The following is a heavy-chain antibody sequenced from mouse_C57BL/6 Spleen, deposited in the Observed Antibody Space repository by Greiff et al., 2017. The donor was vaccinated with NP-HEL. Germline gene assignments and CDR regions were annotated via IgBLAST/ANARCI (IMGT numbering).Heavy chain of an antibody. Sequence: QVQLQQPGAELVKPGASVKLSCKASGYTFTSYWMHWVKQRPGRGLVWIGRIDPINSDTKYNEKFKSKATLTVDKPSSTAYMQLSSLTSEDAAVYNCARGGTWTYDSMDDWGQGTSVTVSS. CDR2: IDPINSDT. CDR3: ARGGTWTYDSMDD. CDR1: GYTFTSYW. V-gene: IGHV1-72*01. J-gene: IGHJ4*01. D-gene: IGHD2-14*01.